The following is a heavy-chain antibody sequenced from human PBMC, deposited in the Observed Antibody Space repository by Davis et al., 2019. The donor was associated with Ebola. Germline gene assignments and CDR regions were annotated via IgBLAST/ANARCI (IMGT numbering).Heavy chain of an antibody. Sequence: PGGSLRLSCAASGFTFTTYAMSWVRQAPGKGLEWVSVITGGGGTTYYADSVKGRFTISRDNSKNMLYLQMNNLRAEDTAVYFCVGTTTSLPAYWGQGTLVTVSS. CDR3: VGTTTSLPAY. J-gene: IGHJ4*02. CDR1: GFTFTTYA. D-gene: IGHD7-27*01. CDR2: ITGGGGTT. V-gene: IGHV3-23*01.